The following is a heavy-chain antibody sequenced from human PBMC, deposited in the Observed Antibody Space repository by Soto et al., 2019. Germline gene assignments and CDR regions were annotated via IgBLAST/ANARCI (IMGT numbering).Heavy chain of an antibody. Sequence: SETLSLTCTVSGGSVSNSNYYWGWIRQSPGKGLEWIGSVYYRGRSYSKSSVKSRVTISVDTSKNQFSLNLNSVTASDTAVNFCVSQRTSVLTQAYFDYWGPGALVTVSS. J-gene: IGHJ4*02. CDR3: VSQRTSVLTQAYFDY. V-gene: IGHV4-39*01. D-gene: IGHD2-8*01. CDR1: GGSVSNSNYY. CDR2: VYYRGRS.